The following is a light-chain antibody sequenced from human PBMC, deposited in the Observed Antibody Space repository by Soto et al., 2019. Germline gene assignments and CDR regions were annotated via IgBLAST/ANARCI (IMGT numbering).Light chain of an antibody. V-gene: IGLV2-14*01. J-gene: IGLJ1*01. CDR1: SSDVCGYNY. Sequence: QSALTQPASLSGSPGQAITISCTGTSSDVCGYNYVSWYQQHPGKAPKFMIYDVSNRPSGVSTRFSGSKSGNTASLTISGLQAEDEADYYCNSYTTSNTRQIVFGTGTKVTVL. CDR3: NSYTTSNTRQIV. CDR2: DVS.